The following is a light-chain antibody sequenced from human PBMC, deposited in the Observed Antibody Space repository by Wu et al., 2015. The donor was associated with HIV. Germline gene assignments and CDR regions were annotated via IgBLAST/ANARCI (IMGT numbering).Light chain of an antibody. CDR3: QQLNSYPYS. CDR2: ATS. J-gene: IGKJ2*03. CDR1: QGISSY. Sequence: IQLTQSPSSLSASVGDRVTITCRASQGISSYLAWYQQEPGKAPKVLIYATSTLQSGVPSRFSGSRSGADFILTISSLQPEDFATYYCQQLNSYPYSFGQGTKLEI. V-gene: IGKV1-9*01.